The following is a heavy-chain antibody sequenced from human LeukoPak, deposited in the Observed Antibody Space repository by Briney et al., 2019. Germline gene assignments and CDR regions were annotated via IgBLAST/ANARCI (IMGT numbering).Heavy chain of an antibody. CDR1: GYTFTSYD. D-gene: IGHD3-3*01. Sequence: GASVKVSCKASGYTFTSYDINWVRQATGQGLEWMGWMNPSSGTTGYAQKFQGRVTMTRNTSISTAYMELSSLRSEDTAVYYCTRGHYDFWSGYPIPQYYYYGMDVWGPGTTVTVSS. J-gene: IGHJ6*02. CDR3: TRGHYDFWSGYPIPQYYYYGMDV. CDR2: MNPSSGTT. V-gene: IGHV1-8*01.